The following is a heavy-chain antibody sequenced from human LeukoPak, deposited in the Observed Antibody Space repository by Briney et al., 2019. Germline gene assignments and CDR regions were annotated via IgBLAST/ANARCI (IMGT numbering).Heavy chain of an antibody. V-gene: IGHV4-34*01. J-gene: IGHJ5*02. CDR1: GGSFSGYY. Sequence: ASETLSLTCAVYGGSFSGYYWSWIRQPPRKGLEWIGEINHSGSTNYNPSLKSRVTISVDTSKNQFSLKLSSVTAADTAVYYCARGGTFIAAAGEVWFDPWGQGTLVTVSS. CDR2: INHSGST. D-gene: IGHD6-13*01. CDR3: ARGGTFIAAAGEVWFDP.